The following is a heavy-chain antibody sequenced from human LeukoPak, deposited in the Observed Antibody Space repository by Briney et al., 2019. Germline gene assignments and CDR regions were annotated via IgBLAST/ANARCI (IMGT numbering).Heavy chain of an antibody. Sequence: SETLSLTCTVSGGSISSYYWSWIRQPAGKGLEWIRRIYTSGSTNYNPSLKSRVTMSVDTSKNQFSLKLSSVTAADTAVYYCAREVGHGTTVTTYYYYGMDVWGKGTAVTVSS. J-gene: IGHJ6*04. CDR2: IYTSGST. V-gene: IGHV4-4*07. D-gene: IGHD4-17*01. CDR3: AREVGHGTTVTTYYYYGMDV. CDR1: GGSISSYY.